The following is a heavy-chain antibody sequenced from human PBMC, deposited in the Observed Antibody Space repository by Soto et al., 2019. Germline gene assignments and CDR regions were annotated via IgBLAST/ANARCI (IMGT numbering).Heavy chain of an antibody. CDR1: GYTFTSYD. J-gene: IGHJ4*02. V-gene: IGHV1-8*01. D-gene: IGHD7-27*01. CDR3: ARILTGEDRSDY. Sequence: ASVKVSCKASGYTFTSYDINWVRQATGQGLEWMGWMNPNSGNTGYAQKFQGRVTMTRNTSISTAYMELSSLRSEDTAVYYCARILTGEDRSDYWGQGTLVTVSS. CDR2: MNPNSGNT.